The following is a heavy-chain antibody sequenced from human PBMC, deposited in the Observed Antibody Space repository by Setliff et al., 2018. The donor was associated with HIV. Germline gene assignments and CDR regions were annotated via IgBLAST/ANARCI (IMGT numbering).Heavy chain of an antibody. CDR1: GDTFTTYF. Sequence: ASVKVSCKAPGDTFTTYFMHWVRQAPGQGLEWMGIINLSSGATTYAQRFQGRVTMTSDTSTSTVYMELSILTSEDTAVYYCARDRSSGWSFYYGMDVWGQGTTVTV. CDR3: ARDRSSGWSFYYGMDV. V-gene: IGHV1-46*01. D-gene: IGHD6-19*01. J-gene: IGHJ6*02. CDR2: INLSSGAT.